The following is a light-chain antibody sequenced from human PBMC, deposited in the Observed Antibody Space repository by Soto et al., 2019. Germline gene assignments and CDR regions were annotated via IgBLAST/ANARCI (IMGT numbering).Light chain of an antibody. Sequence: DIQMTQSPSTLSASVGDRVTITCRASQSISSWLAWYQQKPGKAPKLLIYDASILESGVPSRVSGSGPGTEFTLTISSLQPDDFASYYCQQYNSYPRTFGQGTKVQIK. V-gene: IGKV1-5*01. CDR3: QQYNSYPRT. J-gene: IGKJ1*01. CDR2: DAS. CDR1: QSISSW.